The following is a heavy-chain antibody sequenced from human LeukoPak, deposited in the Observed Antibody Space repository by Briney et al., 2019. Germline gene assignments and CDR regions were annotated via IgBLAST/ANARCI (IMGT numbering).Heavy chain of an antibody. D-gene: IGHD3-10*01. CDR2: INHTGST. CDR3: ARGRITMVRGVYRHNWFDS. V-gene: IGHV4-34*01. Sequence: PSETLSHTCAVYGGSFSGYYWSWIRQPPGKGLEWIGEINHTGSTNYNPSLKSRVTISVDTSKNQFSLKLSSVTAADTAVYYCARGRITMVRGVYRHNWFDSWGQGTLVTVSS. CDR1: GGSFSGYY. J-gene: IGHJ5*01.